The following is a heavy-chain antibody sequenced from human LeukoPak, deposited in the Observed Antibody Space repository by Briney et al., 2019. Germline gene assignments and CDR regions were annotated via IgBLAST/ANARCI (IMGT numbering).Heavy chain of an antibody. D-gene: IGHD3-22*01. CDR2: IIPIFGTA. J-gene: IGHJ4*02. V-gene: IGHV1-69*13. CDR3: ARDSGSRDDY. CDR1: GYTFTGYY. Sequence: SVKVSCKASGYTFTGYYMHWVRQAPGQGLEWMGGIIPIFGTANYAQKFQGRVTITADESTSTAYMELSSLRSEDTAVYYCARDSGSRDDYWGQGTLVTVSS.